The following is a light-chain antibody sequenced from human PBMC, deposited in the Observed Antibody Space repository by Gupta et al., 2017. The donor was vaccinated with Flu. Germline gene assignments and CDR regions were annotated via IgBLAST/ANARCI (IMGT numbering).Light chain of an antibody. J-gene: IGLJ1*01. Sequence: QSALTQPASVPGSPGQSITIPCIGTSSDVGSYNLFSWYQQHPGKAPKVMIYENNKRPSGVSSRFSGSKSGNTASLTISGLQAEDEADYYCCSYAGTTSYVFGAGTKVTVL. CDR3: CSYAGTTSYV. CDR1: SSDVGSYNL. CDR2: ENN. V-gene: IGLV2-23*01.